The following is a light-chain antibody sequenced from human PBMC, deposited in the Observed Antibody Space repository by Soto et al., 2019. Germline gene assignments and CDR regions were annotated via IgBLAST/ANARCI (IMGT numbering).Light chain of an antibody. Sequence: QSVLTQPASVSGSPGQSITISCAGTSRDLGAYKYVSWYQQHPDKAPKLILYEVSRRPSGVSNRFSGSKSGNTASLTISGLLAEDEADYSCSSYTNTSTLVFGTGTKVTVL. V-gene: IGLV2-14*03. J-gene: IGLJ1*01. CDR1: SRDLGAYKY. CDR3: SSYTNTSTLV. CDR2: EVS.